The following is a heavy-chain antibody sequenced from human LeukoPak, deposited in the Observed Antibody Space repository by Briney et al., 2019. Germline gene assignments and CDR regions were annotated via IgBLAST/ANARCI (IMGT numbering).Heavy chain of an antibody. CDR1: CFTFSDSS. Sequence: GGSLKLSCAAACFTFSDSSIHWVRQASGKGLELVGLMEKELNGYATAYAASVRGRFTIYRDDSQNTAYLQMDSLKTEDTALYYCTRDSGTYNWLDPWGQGTLVTVSS. D-gene: IGHD1-26*01. V-gene: IGHV3-73*01. CDR3: TRDSGTYNWLDP. CDR2: MEKELNGYAT. J-gene: IGHJ5*02.